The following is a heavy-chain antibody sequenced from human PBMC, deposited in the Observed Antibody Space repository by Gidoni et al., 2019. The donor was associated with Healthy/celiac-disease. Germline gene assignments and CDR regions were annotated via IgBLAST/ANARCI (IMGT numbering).Heavy chain of an antibody. D-gene: IGHD3-3*01. V-gene: IGHV1-2*02. J-gene: IGHJ4*02. CDR3: ARDHQGFLEWLLPIDY. Sequence: QVQLVQAGAEVKKPGASVKVSCKASGYTFTGNDMHWVRQAPGQGLEWMGWINPNSGCTNYAQKFPGRVTMTRDTSISTAYMELSRLRSDDTAVYYCARDHQGFLEWLLPIDYWGQGTLVTVSS. CDR1: GYTFTGND. CDR2: INPNSGCT.